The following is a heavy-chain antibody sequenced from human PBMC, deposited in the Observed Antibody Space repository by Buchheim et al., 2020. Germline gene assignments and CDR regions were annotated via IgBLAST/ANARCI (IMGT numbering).Heavy chain of an antibody. J-gene: IGHJ4*02. CDR2: IYYSGST. D-gene: IGHD4-17*01. CDR1: GGSVSSGSYY. V-gene: IGHV4-61*01. Sequence: QVQLQESGPGLVKPSETLSLTCTVSGGSVSSGSYYWSWIRQPPGKRLEWIGYIYYSGSTNYNPSLKSRVTISVDTSKNQFSLKLSSVTAADTAVYYCARGLVATVTTMGFDYWGQGTL. CDR3: ARGLVATVTTMGFDY.